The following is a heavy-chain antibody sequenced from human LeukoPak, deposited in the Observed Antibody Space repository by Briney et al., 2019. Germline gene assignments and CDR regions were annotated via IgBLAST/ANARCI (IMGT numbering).Heavy chain of an antibody. J-gene: IGHJ1*01. CDR2: ITSDGGTT. Sequence: GGSLGLSCAASGFTFSSYAMHWVRQAPGKGLEHVSSITSDGGTTYYANSVKGRFTISRDNSKNMVYLQMGSLRDEDMSVYYCAKDEAGYSSEWGQGTLVTVSS. V-gene: IGHV3-64*01. CDR1: GFTFSSYA. CDR3: AKDEAGYSSE. D-gene: IGHD6-19*01.